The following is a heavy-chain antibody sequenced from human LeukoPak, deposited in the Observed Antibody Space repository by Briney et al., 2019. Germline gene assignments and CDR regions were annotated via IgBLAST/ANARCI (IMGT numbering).Heavy chain of an antibody. V-gene: IGHV3-23*01. D-gene: IGHD1-26*01. CDR1: GFTFSSYA. J-gene: IGHJ6*02. CDR3: ARAEASTTGGANYYYYGMDV. Sequence: AGGSLRLSCAASGFTFSSYAMSWVRQAPGKGLEWVSAISGSGGSTYYADSVKGRFTISRDNSKNTLYLQMNSLRAEDTAVYYCARAEASTTGGANYYYYGMDVWGQGTTVTVSS. CDR2: ISGSGGST.